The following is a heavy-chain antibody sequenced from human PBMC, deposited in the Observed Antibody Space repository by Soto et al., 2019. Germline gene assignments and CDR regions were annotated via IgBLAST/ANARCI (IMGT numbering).Heavy chain of an antibody. CDR3: ARDESVDSSDGDSADAFDI. CDR2: ISSSSSYI. J-gene: IGHJ3*02. D-gene: IGHD4-17*01. Sequence: GGSLRLSCAASGFTFSSYSMNWVRQAPGKGLEWVSSISSSSSYIYYADSVKGRFTISRDNAKNSLYLQMNSLRAEDTAVYYCARDESVDSSDGDSADAFDIWGQGTMVTVSS. CDR1: GFTFSSYS. V-gene: IGHV3-21*01.